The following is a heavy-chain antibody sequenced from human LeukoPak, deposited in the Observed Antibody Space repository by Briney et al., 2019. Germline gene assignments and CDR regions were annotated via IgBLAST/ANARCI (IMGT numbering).Heavy chain of an antibody. Sequence: PSETLSLTCTVSGGSISSYYWSWIRQPAGKGLEWIGRIYTSGSTNYNPSLKSRVTMSVDTSKNQLSLKLSSVTAADTAVYYCARGGSGSYFTGPQLDYWGQGTLVTVSS. J-gene: IGHJ4*02. D-gene: IGHD1-26*01. CDR1: GGSISSYY. V-gene: IGHV4-4*07. CDR3: ARGGSGSYFTGPQLDY. CDR2: IYTSGST.